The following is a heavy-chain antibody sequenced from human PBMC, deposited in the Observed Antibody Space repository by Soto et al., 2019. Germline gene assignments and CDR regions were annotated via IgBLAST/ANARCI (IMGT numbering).Heavy chain of an antibody. Sequence: QVQLVESGGGVVQPGRSLRLSCAASGFTFSSYGMHWVRQAPGKWLEWVAVIWYDGSNKYYADSVKGRFTISRDNSKNTLYLQMNSLRAEDTAVYYCARSVGYCISTSCYRDNWFDPWGQGTLVTVSS. V-gene: IGHV3-33*01. D-gene: IGHD2-2*02. CDR3: ARSVGYCISTSCYRDNWFDP. J-gene: IGHJ5*02. CDR1: GFTFSSYG. CDR2: IWYDGSNK.